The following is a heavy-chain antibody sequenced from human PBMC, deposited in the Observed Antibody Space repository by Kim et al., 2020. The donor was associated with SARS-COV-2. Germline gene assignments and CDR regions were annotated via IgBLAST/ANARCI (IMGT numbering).Heavy chain of an antibody. Sequence: YSPPFQGQVTISADKSNNPAYLQWSSLRASDTAMYYCARRYYDSSGFEYFDYWGQGTLVTVSS. D-gene: IGHD3-22*01. CDR3: ARRYYDSSGFEYFDY. J-gene: IGHJ4*02. V-gene: IGHV5-51*01.